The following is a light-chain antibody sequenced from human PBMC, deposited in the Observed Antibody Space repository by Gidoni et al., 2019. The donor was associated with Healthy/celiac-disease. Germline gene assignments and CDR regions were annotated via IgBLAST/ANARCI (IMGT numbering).Light chain of an antibody. V-gene: IGKV1-39*01. J-gene: IGKJ3*01. CDR1: QSISSY. CDR3: QQSYSTPFT. Sequence: DIQMTQSPSSLSASVGDRVTITCRASQSISSYLNWYQQKPGKAPKLLIYAASSLQSGVPSRFSGSGSGTDFTITISSLKQEDFATDYCQQSYSTPFTFGPGTKVDIK. CDR2: AAS.